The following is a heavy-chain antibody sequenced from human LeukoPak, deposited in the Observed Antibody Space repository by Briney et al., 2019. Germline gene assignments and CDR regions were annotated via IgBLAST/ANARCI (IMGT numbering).Heavy chain of an antibody. V-gene: IGHV1-2*02. Sequence: ASVKVSCKASGYTFTAYDMHWVRQAPGQGLEWMGWINPNSGGTNYAQKFQCRVTMTRDTSISTAYMGLSRLRSEDTAVYYCARGGTRGDYVWGAFDIWGQGTMVTVSS. J-gene: IGHJ3*02. CDR1: GYTFTAYD. CDR3: ARGGTRGDYVWGAFDI. D-gene: IGHD3-16*01. CDR2: INPNSGGT.